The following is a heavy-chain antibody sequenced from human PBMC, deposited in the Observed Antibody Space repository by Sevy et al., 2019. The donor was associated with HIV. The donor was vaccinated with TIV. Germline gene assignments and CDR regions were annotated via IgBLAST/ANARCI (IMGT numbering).Heavy chain of an antibody. Sequence: APVKVSCKASGGTFSSYAISWVRQAPGQGLEWMGGIIPIFRTANYAQKFQGRVTITADESTSTAYMELSSLRSEDTALYYCARDPRNADDFWSGLLDYWGQGTLVTVSS. V-gene: IGHV1-69*13. CDR2: IIPIFRTA. D-gene: IGHD3-3*01. CDR3: ARDPRNADDFWSGLLDY. J-gene: IGHJ4*02. CDR1: GGTFSSYA.